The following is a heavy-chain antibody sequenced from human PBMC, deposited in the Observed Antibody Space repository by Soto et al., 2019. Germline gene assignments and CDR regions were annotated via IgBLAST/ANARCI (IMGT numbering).Heavy chain of an antibody. Sequence: QVQLFQSGGGVVQPGGSLRLSCAASGFTFSLYGMHWVRQAPGKGLEWVAVIWNDGSEKNYADSVKGRFTLSGDSSKNTLYLEMNSLRVEDTAVYYCARVGHNGYDLVFDYWGQGTLVTVSS. CDR2: IWNDGSEK. CDR3: ARVGHNGYDLVFDY. CDR1: GFTFSLYG. D-gene: IGHD5-12*01. V-gene: IGHV3-33*01. J-gene: IGHJ4*02.